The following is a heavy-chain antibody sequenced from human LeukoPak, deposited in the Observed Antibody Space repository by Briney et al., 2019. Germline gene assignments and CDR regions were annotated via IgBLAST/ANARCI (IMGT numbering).Heavy chain of an antibody. V-gene: IGHV1-2*02. Sequence: ASVKVSCKASGYTFTGYYMHWVRQAPGQGLEWMGWVVPNSGGTNYAQKFRDRVTMTRDTSIDTAYMELSSLTYDGTAVYYCARGVLLQGRGAFDIWGQGTMVTVSS. D-gene: IGHD2-15*01. CDR3: ARGVLLQGRGAFDI. J-gene: IGHJ3*02. CDR1: GYTFTGYY. CDR2: VVPNSGGT.